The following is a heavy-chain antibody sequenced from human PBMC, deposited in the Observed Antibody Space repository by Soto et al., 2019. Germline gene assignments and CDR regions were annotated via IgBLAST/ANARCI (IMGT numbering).Heavy chain of an antibody. J-gene: IGHJ4*02. CDR1: AGSITGYY. D-gene: IGHD3-16*01. V-gene: IGHV4-59*01. Sequence: PSETLSLTCTVSAGSITGYYWSWIRQSPGKGPQWIGYVSHSGTTNYNPSLESRVTMSFDTSKSQFSLKLNAVTAADTAVYYCATRPPWGAYFDVFDYWSQGTLVTVSS. CDR2: VSHSGTT. CDR3: ATRPPWGAYFDVFDY.